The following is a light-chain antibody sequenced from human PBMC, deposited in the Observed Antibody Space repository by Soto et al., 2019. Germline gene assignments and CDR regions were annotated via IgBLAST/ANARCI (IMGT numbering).Light chain of an antibody. V-gene: IGLV2-11*01. Sequence: QSALTQPRSVSGSPGQSVTISCTGTSSDVGGYNYVSWYQRHPGKAPNLIISDVTKRPSGVPDRFSGSKSGNTASLTISGLQAEDEADYDCCSSAGSDILIFGGGTKLTVL. CDR1: SSDVGGYNY. CDR3: CSSAGSDILI. J-gene: IGLJ2*01. CDR2: DVT.